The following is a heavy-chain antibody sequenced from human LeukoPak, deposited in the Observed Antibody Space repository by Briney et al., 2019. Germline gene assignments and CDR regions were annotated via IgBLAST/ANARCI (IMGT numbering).Heavy chain of an antibody. CDR3: ARDPYSGGYGDYYYYYMDL. D-gene: IGHD1-26*01. V-gene: IGHV3-21*01. CDR2: ITSCSSYI. CDR1: GFTFSTYN. Sequence: GGSLRLSCAASGFTFSTYNMNWVRQAPGKGLEWVSSITSCSSYIYYADSVKGRFTISRDNAKNSLYLQMNSLRAEDTAVYYCARDPYSGGYGDYYYYYMDLWGQGTTVTISS. J-gene: IGHJ6*03.